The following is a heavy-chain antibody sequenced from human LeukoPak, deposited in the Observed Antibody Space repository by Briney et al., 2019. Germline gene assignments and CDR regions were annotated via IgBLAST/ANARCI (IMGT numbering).Heavy chain of an antibody. V-gene: IGHV3-7*01. CDR3: ARDKAYNSFDL. CDR1: GFTFSTSW. CDR2: IKEDGSAK. Sequence: PGGSLRLSCAASGFTFSTSWMTWVRQAPGKGLEWVANIKEDGSAKNYVDFVKGRFTISRDNAKNALYLQMNSLRVEDTAVYYCARDKAYNSFDLCGEGTLVIVSS. D-gene: IGHD1-14*01. J-gene: IGHJ5*02.